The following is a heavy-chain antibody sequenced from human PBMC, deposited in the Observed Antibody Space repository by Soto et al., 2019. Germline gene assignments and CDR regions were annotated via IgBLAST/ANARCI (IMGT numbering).Heavy chain of an antibody. D-gene: IGHD3-22*01. J-gene: IGHJ4*02. V-gene: IGHV4-31*03. CDR1: GGSISSGGYY. CDR2: IYYSGST. Sequence: QVQLQESGPGLVKPSQTLSLTCTVSGGSISSGGYYWSWIRQHPGKGLEWIGYIYYSGSTYYKPTLRIRVTITVDTSKNQFYLNLSYVTAADTAVYSCARGRSGYYLDYWGQGTLVTVSS. CDR3: ARGRSGYYLDY.